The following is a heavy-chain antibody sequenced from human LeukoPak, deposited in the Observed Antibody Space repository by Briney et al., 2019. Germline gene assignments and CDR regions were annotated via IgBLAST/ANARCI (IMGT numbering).Heavy chain of an antibody. V-gene: IGHV1-2*02. Sequence: ASVTVSFKASGYTFTVYYMHWVRQAPGQGLEWMGWINPNSGGTNYAQKFQGRVTMTRDTSISTAYMELSRLRSDDTAVYYCARGIVGATTGDWGQGTLVTVSS. CDR1: GYTFTVYY. D-gene: IGHD1-26*01. J-gene: IGHJ4*02. CDR2: INPNSGGT. CDR3: ARGIVGATTGD.